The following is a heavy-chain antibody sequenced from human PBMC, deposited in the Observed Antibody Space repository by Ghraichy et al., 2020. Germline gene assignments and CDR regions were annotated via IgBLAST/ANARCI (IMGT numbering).Heavy chain of an antibody. V-gene: IGHV4-39*07. CDR1: GGSISTTSNY. CDR3: VRQMLATIRSHFYGMDV. Sequence: EPLSLTCTVSGGSISTTSNYWGWIRQPPGKGLEWIGSSYFSGTTYYNPSLKSRVTVSVDTSKNQFSLRLSSVTAADTAVYYCVRQMLATIRSHFYGMDVWGQGTTVTVSS. CDR2: SYFSGTT. J-gene: IGHJ6*02. D-gene: IGHD5-24*01.